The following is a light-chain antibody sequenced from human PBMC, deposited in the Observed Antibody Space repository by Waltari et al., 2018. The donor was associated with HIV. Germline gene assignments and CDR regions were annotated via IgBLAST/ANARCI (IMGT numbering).Light chain of an antibody. CDR2: DND. J-gene: IGLJ2*01. CDR3: ATWDTSVTAII. CDR1: SSNIGNNF. Sequence: QSVLTQPPSVSAAPGQKVTISCSGSSSNIGNNFVSWYQQFPGTAPTLLIYDNDQRPAGIPDRLSGSKSGTSATLGITGLQTGDEGDYYCATWDTSVTAIIFGGGTRVTVL. V-gene: IGLV1-51*01.